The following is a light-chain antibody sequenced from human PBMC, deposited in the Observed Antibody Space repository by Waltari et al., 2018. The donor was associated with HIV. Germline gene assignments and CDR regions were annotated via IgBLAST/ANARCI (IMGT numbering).Light chain of an antibody. Sequence: QSVLTQPPSVSGAPGQRVTISCTGSSSNIGAGYDVHWYQQVPGKAPKLLIYGNSNRPSGVPDRFSASRAGASPSLAITGLQAEDEADYYCQSYDSSLTGSVFGGGTKLTVL. V-gene: IGLV1-40*01. CDR1: SSNIGAGYD. J-gene: IGLJ2*01. CDR2: GNS. CDR3: QSYDSSLTGSV.